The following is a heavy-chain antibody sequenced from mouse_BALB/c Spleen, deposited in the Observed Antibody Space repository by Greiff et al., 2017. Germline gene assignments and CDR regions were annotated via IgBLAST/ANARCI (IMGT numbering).Heavy chain of an antibody. CDR2: IRNKANGYTT. CDR3: ARDSITTVVAKGYFDV. CDR1: GFTFPDYY. Sequence: DVKLVESGGGLVQPGGSLRLSCATSGFTFPDYYMSWVRQPPGKALEWLGFIRNKANGYTTEYSASVKGRFTISRDNSQSILYLQMNTLRAEDSATYYCARDSITTVVAKGYFDVWGAGTTVTVSS. D-gene: IGHD1-1*01. J-gene: IGHJ1*01. V-gene: IGHV7-3*02.